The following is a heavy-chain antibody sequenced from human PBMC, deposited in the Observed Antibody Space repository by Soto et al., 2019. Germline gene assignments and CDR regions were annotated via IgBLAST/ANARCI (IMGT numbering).Heavy chain of an antibody. CDR3: ARHLSVAAVAATTARFDF. V-gene: IGHV4-34*01. J-gene: IGHJ4*02. D-gene: IGHD1-26*01. CDR2: INPSGST. Sequence: SETLSLTCGVNDGSLSDYFWSWIRQFPGKGLERIGEINPSGSTSNNPSLKSRVTLSIDTSKNQFTLKLSSVTATDTAVYYCARHLSVAAVAATTARFDFWGRGTLVTVSS. CDR1: DGSLSDYF.